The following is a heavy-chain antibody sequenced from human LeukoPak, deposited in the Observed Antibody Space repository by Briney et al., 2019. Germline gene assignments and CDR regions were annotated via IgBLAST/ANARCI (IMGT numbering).Heavy chain of an antibody. J-gene: IGHJ4*02. V-gene: IGHV3-30-3*01. D-gene: IGHD3-10*01. Sequence: GGSLRLSCAASGFTFSSYAMHWVRQAPGKGLEWVAVISYGGSNKYYADSVKGRFTISRDNSKNTLYLQMNSLRAEDTAVYYCARLYGSGSAWSSGFDYWGQGTLVTVSS. CDR3: ARLYGSGSAWSSGFDY. CDR2: ISYGGSNK. CDR1: GFTFSSYA.